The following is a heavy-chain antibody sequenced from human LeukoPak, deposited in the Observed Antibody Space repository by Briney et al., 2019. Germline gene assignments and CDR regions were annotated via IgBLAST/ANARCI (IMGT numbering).Heavy chain of an antibody. CDR1: GFTLTHYN. Sequence: GGSLRLSCAASGFTLTHYNMNWVRQAPGKGLEWVSYVSSSGAAIYYADSVKGRFTISRDNAKNSLYLQMNSLRAEDTAVYYCAGGSMVLDYWGQGTLVTVSS. CDR2: VSSSGAAI. J-gene: IGHJ4*02. D-gene: IGHD3-10*01. V-gene: IGHV3-48*04. CDR3: AGGSMVLDY.